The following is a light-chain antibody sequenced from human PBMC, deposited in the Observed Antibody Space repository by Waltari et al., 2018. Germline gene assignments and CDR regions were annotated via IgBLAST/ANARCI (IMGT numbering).Light chain of an antibody. CDR1: QGVRNN. CDR2: GAS. Sequence: DIVMTQSPATLSVSPGERATLSSSARQGVRNNLDWYQQKPGQAPRLLIYGASTRVTGIPARFSGSGSGTEFTLTISSLQSEDFAVYYCQQYNNWPPWTFGQGTKVEIK. J-gene: IGKJ1*01. CDR3: QQYNNWPPWT. V-gene: IGKV3-15*01.